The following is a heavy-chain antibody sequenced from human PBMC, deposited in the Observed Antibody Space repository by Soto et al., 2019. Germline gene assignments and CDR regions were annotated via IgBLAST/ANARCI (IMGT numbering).Heavy chain of an antibody. CDR2: IYYSGST. D-gene: IGHD2-8*01. CDR3: ARMVSGWFDP. Sequence: KTSETLSLTCTVSGGSISSYYWSWIRQPPGKGLEWIGYIYYSGSTNYNPSLKSRVTISVDTSKNQFSLKLSSVTAADTAVYYCARMVSGWFDPWGQGTLVTSPQ. J-gene: IGHJ5*02. V-gene: IGHV4-59*01. CDR1: GGSISSYY.